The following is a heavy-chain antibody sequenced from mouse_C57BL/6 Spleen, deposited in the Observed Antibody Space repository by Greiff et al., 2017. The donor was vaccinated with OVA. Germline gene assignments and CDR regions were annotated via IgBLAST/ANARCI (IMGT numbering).Heavy chain of an antibody. J-gene: IGHJ2*01. V-gene: IGHV2-5*01. CDR3: AKNEGNYANYFDY. CDR1: GFSLTSYG. D-gene: IGHD2-1*01. CDR2: IWRGGST. Sequence: VQVVESGPGLVQPSQSLSITCTVSGFSLTSYGVHWVRQSPGKGLEWLGVIWRGGSTVYTAAFMSSQSIPTENTKSQVFFKMNSLQADDTSIYYCAKNEGNYANYFDYWGQGTTLTVSS.